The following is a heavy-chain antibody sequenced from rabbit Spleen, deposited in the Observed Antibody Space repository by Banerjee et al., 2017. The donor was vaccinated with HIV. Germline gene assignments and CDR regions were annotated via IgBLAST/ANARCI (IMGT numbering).Heavy chain of an antibody. CDR1: GFSFIAGYY. D-gene: IGHD8-1*01. V-gene: IGHV1S45*01. Sequence: QEQLVESGGGLVQPEGSLTLTCTASGFSFIAGYYMCWVRQAPGKGLEWIACIDSGSSGFTYFASWAKGRFTISKTSSTTVTLQMTSLTAADTATYFCARDAGSYDYIDVYFNLWGQGTLVTVS. CDR2: IDSGSSGFT. J-gene: IGHJ4*01. CDR3: ARDAGSYDYIDVYFNL.